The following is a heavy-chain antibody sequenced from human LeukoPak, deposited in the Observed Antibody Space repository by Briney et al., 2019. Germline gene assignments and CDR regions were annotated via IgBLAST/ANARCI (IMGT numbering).Heavy chain of an antibody. Sequence: GGSLRLSCAASGFTFSSYGMHWVRQAPGKGLEWVAVISYDGSNKYYADSVKGRFTISRDNSKNTLYLQMNSLRAEDTAVYYCARDNSGLDYWGQGTLVTVSS. D-gene: IGHD5-12*01. V-gene: IGHV3-30*03. J-gene: IGHJ4*02. CDR2: ISYDGSNK. CDR1: GFTFSSYG. CDR3: ARDNSGLDY.